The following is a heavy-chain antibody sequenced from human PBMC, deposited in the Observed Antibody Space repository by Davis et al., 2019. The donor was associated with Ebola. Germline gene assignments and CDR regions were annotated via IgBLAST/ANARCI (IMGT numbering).Heavy chain of an antibody. Sequence: ASVQVSCKASGYTFTSYYMHWVRQAAGQGLEWMGIINPSGGSTSYAQKFQGRVTMTRDTSTSTVYMELSSLRAEDTAVYYCAKHHSDFGDVGGMWAPYGVHVWGHGTTVTVSS. D-gene: IGHD4-17*01. J-gene: IGHJ6*02. V-gene: IGHV1-46*01. CDR3: AKHHSDFGDVGGMWAPYGVHV. CDR2: INPSGGST. CDR1: GYTFTSYY.